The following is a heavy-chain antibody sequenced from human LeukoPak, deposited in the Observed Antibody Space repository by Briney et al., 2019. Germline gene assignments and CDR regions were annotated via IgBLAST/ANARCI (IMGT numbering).Heavy chain of an antibody. D-gene: IGHD6-13*01. CDR2: LYSGGNT. CDR3: ASEDPYSSSRSSGY. J-gene: IGHJ4*02. V-gene: IGHV3-53*01. Sequence: GGSLRLSCAASGFTVSSNYMSWVHQAPGKGLEWVSALYSGGNTYYADSVKGRFTISRDNAKNSLYLQMNGLRAEDTAVYYCASEDPYSSSRSSGYWGQGTLVTVSS. CDR1: GFTVSSNY.